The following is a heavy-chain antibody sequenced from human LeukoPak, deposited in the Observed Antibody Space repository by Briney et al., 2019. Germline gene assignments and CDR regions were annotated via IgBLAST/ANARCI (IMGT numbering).Heavy chain of an antibody. Sequence: GASVKVSCKASGYTFTSYDINWVRQATGQGLEWMGWMNPNSGNTGYAQKFQGRVTMTRNTSINTACMELSSLRSEDTAVYYCASLTYYYDSSGYYYDGAFDIWGQGTMVTVSS. CDR1: GYTFTSYD. J-gene: IGHJ3*02. CDR2: MNPNSGNT. D-gene: IGHD3-22*01. CDR3: ASLTYYYDSSGYYYDGAFDI. V-gene: IGHV1-8*01.